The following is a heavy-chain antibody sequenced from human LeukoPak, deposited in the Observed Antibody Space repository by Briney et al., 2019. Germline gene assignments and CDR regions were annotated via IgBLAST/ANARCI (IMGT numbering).Heavy chain of an antibody. CDR2: ISGGGSST. Sequence: GGSLRLSCAASGFTFSSYAMSWVRQAPGKGLEWVSAISGGGSSTYYADSVKARFTISRDNSKNTLYLQIHTLRAEDTAIYYCAKLRRSVGDYWGQGTLVTVSS. CDR3: AKLRRSVGDY. J-gene: IGHJ4*02. D-gene: IGHD1-26*01. CDR1: GFTFSSYA. V-gene: IGHV3-23*01.